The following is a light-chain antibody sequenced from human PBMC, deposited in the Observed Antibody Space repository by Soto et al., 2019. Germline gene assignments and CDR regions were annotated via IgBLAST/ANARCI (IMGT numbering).Light chain of an antibody. CDR2: DVN. V-gene: IGLV2-23*02. Sequence: QSALTQPASVSGSPGQSITISCTGTSSDVGSYNLVSWYQQHPGKAPKLMIYDVNKRPSGVSNRFSGSKSGNTASLTISGLQAEDEADYYCCSYAGGRVFDGGTKVTVL. CDR1: SSDVGSYNL. J-gene: IGLJ3*02. CDR3: CSYAGGRV.